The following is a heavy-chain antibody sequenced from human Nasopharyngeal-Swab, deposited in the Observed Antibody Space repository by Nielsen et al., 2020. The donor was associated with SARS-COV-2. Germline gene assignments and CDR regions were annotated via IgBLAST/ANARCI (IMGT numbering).Heavy chain of an antibody. CDR2: INPTTGGT. Sequence: GSVKVSCKASTSTFNAYYIHGGRQAPGQGLEWMGRINPTTGGTLYTQTFEGRVTMTTDTSTSTTYMELRGLTSDDTAVYYCTRALSGVYDFWGQGALVTVSS. J-gene: IGHJ4*02. CDR1: TSTFNAYY. V-gene: IGHV1-2*06. D-gene: IGHD2-15*01. CDR3: TRALSGVYDF.